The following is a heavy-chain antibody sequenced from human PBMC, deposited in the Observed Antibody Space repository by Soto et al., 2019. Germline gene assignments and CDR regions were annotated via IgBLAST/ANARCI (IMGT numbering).Heavy chain of an antibody. V-gene: IGHV1-69*01. CDR1: GGTFSSYA. Sequence: QVQLVQSGAEVKKPGSSVKVSCKASGGTFSSYAISWVRQAPGQGLEWMGGIIPIFGTANYAQKFQGRVTITADESTSTAYMELSSLRSEDTAVYYCARGVYGSGSYGRRYYYYYGMDVWGQGTTVTVSS. CDR3: ARGVYGSGSYGRRYYYYYGMDV. CDR2: IIPIFGTA. D-gene: IGHD3-10*01. J-gene: IGHJ6*02.